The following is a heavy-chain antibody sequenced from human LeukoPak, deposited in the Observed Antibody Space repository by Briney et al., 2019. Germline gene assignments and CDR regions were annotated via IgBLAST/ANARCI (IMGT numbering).Heavy chain of an antibody. D-gene: IGHD6-13*01. V-gene: IGHV4-38-2*01. CDR3: ARGGDSSSWYPDY. CDR2: IYHSGST. J-gene: IGHJ4*02. CDR1: GYSISTAYY. Sequence: PSETLSLTCSVSGYSISTAYYWCWIRQPPGEGLEWLATIYHSGSTYYNPSLKSRVTISLDTSKNQFSLTLSSVTAADTAVYSCARGGDSSSWYPDYWGQGTLVTVSS.